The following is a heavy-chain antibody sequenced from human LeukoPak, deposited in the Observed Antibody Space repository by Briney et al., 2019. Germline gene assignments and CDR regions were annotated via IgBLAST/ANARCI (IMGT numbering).Heavy chain of an antibody. J-gene: IGHJ2*01. CDR1: GFTFDDYA. CDR2: ISWNSGSI. D-gene: IGHD3-22*01. V-gene: IGHV3-9*01. Sequence: GGSLRLSCAASGFTFDDYAMHWVRQAPGKGLEWVSGISWNSGSIGYADSVKGRFTISRDNAKNSLYLQMNSLRAEDTALYYCAKGVHYYDSSGQTLYWYFDPWGRGTLVTVSS. CDR3: AKGVHYYDSSGQTLYWYFDP.